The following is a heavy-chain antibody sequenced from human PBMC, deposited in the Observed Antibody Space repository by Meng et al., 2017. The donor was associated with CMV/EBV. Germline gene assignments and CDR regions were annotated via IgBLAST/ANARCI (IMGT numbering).Heavy chain of an antibody. CDR3: ARVVKWELGYYFDY. Sequence: ASVKVSCKASGYTFTSYGISWVRQAPGQGLEWMGWISAYNGNTNYAQKLQGRVTMTTDTSTSTAYMELSSLRSEDTAVYYCARVVKWELGYYFDYWGQGSLVTVSS. CDR2: ISAYNGNT. J-gene: IGHJ4*02. V-gene: IGHV1-18*01. D-gene: IGHD1-26*01. CDR1: GYTFTSYG.